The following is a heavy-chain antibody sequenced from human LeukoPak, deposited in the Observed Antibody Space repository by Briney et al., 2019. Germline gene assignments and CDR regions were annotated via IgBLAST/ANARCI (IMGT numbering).Heavy chain of an antibody. CDR2: LYTGGDT. CDR1: GFTVSTNY. Sequence: GGSLRLSCAASGFTVSTNYMNWVRQAPGKGLEWVSILYTGGDTYYADSVKDRFTISRDNSKNTLYLQMSSLRAEDTAVYYCARVDGPTVMTMYFDWWGQGTLVTVSS. D-gene: IGHD4-17*01. J-gene: IGHJ4*02. CDR3: ARVDGPTVMTMYFDW. V-gene: IGHV3-66*01.